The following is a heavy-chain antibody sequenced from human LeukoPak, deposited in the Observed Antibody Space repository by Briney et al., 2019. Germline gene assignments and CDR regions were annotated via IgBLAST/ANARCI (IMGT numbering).Heavy chain of an antibody. CDR3: AKDARRSSGWYFFDH. V-gene: IGHV3-23*01. CDR1: GFAFSSQD. D-gene: IGHD6-19*01. Sequence: PGGSLRLSCAASGFAFSSQDMGWVRQAPGKGLEWVSAISDSGDRTYYVDSVKGRFTISRDNSKNTLYQQMNSLRADDTAVYYCAKDARRSSGWYFFDHWGQGTLVTVSS. CDR2: ISDSGDRT. J-gene: IGHJ4*02.